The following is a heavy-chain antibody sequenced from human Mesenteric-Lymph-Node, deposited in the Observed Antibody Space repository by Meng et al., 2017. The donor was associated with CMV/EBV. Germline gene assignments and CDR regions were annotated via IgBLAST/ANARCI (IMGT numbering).Heavy chain of an antibody. J-gene: IGHJ4*02. CDR2: ISSSSNYI. CDR1: GFPFSSYS. D-gene: IGHD2-2*01. Sequence: GESLKISCAASGFPFSSYSMNWVRQAPGKGLEWVSSISSSSNYISYADSVKGRFTISRDNAKNSLYLLMNSLRAEDTAVYYCARGSKGVPDYWGQGTRVTVSS. CDR3: ARGSKGVPDY. V-gene: IGHV3-21*01.